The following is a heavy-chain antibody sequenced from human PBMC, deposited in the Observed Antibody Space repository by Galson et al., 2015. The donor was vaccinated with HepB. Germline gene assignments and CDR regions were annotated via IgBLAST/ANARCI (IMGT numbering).Heavy chain of an antibody. J-gene: IGHJ4*02. V-gene: IGHV4-34*01. CDR2: INHSGST. Sequence: ETLSLTCAVYGGSFSGYYWSWIRQPPGKGLEWIGEINHSGSTNYNPSLKSRVTISVDTSKNQFSLKLSSVTAADTAVYYCARARPDYVGGSYRRYLDYWGQGTLVTVSS. CDR1: GGSFSGYY. D-gene: IGHD3-16*02. CDR3: ARARPDYVGGSYRRYLDY.